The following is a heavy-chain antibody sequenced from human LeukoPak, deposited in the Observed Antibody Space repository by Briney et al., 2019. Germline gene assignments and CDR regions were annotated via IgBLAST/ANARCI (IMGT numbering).Heavy chain of an antibody. V-gene: IGHV3-30*03. CDR2: ISYDGSNK. CDR3: ARGRLYYDFWSGYYSDY. CDR1: GFTFSSYG. D-gene: IGHD3-3*01. J-gene: IGHJ4*02. Sequence: GRSLRLSCAASGFTFSSYGMHWVRQVPGKGLEWVAVISYDGSNKYYADSVKCRFTISRDNSKNTLYLQMNSLRAEDTAVYYCARGRLYYDFWSGYYSDYWGQGTLVTVSS.